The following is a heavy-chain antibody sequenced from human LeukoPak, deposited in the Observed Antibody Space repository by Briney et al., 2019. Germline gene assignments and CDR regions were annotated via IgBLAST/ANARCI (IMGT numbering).Heavy chain of an antibody. CDR1: GFTFTNYG. J-gene: IGHJ4*02. D-gene: IGHD3-22*01. V-gene: IGHV3-23*01. CDR2: ISGSGTST. Sequence: GGSLRLSCAASGFTFTNYGMNWVRQAPGKGLEWVSSISGSGTSTYYAESVKGRFTISRDNSKNTLYLQMNSLRAEDTAVYYCARERMGYYDSSGYLNWGQGTLVTVSS. CDR3: ARERMGYYDSSGYLN.